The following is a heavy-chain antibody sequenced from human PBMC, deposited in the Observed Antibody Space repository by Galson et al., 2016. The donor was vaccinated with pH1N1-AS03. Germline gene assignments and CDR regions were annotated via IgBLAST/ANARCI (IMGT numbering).Heavy chain of an antibody. D-gene: IGHD4-17*01. J-gene: IGHJ5*02. V-gene: IGHV2-5*01. CDR3: ARAYYGDFADWCDR. CDR2: IYWNDDI. Sequence: PALVKPTQTLTLTCTFSGFSLSTSGVGVGWIRQAPGKALEWLAIIYWNDDIRYSPSLRNRLTITKDTSKSQVVLTMTNMDPVDTAAYFCARAYYGDFADWCDRWGEGTLVTVPS. CDR1: GFSLSTSGVG.